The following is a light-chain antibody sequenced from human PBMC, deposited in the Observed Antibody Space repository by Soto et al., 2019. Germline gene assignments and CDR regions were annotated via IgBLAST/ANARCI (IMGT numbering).Light chain of an antibody. CDR2: GNS. J-gene: IGLJ3*02. V-gene: IGLV1-40*01. CDR3: QSFDSSLSGWRV. Sequence: QAVVTQPPSVSGAPGQRVTISCTGSSSNIGAGYDVHWYQQLPGTAPKLLIYGNSNRPSGFPDRFSGSKSGTSASLAITGLHAEDESHYYCQSFDSSLSGWRVFGGGTKLTVL. CDR1: SSNIGAGYD.